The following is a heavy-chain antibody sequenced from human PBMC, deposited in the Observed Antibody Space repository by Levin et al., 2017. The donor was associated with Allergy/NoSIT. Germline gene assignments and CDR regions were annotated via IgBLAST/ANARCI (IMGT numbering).Heavy chain of an antibody. CDR2: IYDTGRT. Sequence: KPSETLSLTCGVSGHSISNSHWWGWIRQPPGKGLEWLGYIYDTGRTYYNPSLKSRATMSLDTSKNQFSLKLDSVTALDTSVYYCATRKGNAGSFFDYWGQGMLVTVSS. V-gene: IGHV4-28*01. CDR3: ATRKGNAGSFFDY. D-gene: IGHD1-14*01. CDR1: GHSISNSHW. J-gene: IGHJ4*02.